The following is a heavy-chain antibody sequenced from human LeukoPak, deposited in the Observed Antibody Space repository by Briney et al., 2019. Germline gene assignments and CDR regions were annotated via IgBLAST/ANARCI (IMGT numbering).Heavy chain of an antibody. D-gene: IGHD5-24*01. CDR2: ISDYNGDT. J-gene: IGHJ4*02. V-gene: IGHV1-18*01. CDR3: AIDYVGMSTIRDFGC. Sequence: GASVKVSCKTSGHTFTSLGFSWVRQAPGQGLEGMGWISDYNGDTSYAQKLQGRVTMTTDTSTSTVYMELRSLRSDDTAVYYCAIDYVGMSTIRDFGCWGQGTLVTVSS. CDR1: GHTFTSLG.